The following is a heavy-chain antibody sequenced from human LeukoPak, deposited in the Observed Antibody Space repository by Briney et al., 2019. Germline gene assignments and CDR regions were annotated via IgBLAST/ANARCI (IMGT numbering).Heavy chain of an antibody. CDR3: ARDPYNGAYSEGYYYYYMDV. Sequence: KPGGSLRLSCAAPGITFSNYNMNWVRQAPGKGLEWISAITSSSSYTFYADSVKGRFTISRDNAQNSLYLQMNSLRVEDTAIYYCARDPYNGAYSEGYYYYYMDVWGKGTTVTVSS. CDR2: ITSSSSYT. V-gene: IGHV3-21*01. D-gene: IGHD1-1*01. CDR1: GITFSNYN. J-gene: IGHJ6*03.